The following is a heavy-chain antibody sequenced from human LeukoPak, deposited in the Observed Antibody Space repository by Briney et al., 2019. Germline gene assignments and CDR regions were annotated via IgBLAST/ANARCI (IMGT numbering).Heavy chain of an antibody. Sequence: GGSLRLSCTASGFTFSNYWMHWVRQAPGKGLVWVSRINTDGRSTDYADFVKGRFTISRDNAKNTLYLQMNSLRAEDTAVYYCAKGPLHYYDSSGYSHWGQGTLVTVSS. J-gene: IGHJ4*02. D-gene: IGHD3-22*01. CDR1: GFTFSNYW. CDR2: INTDGRST. V-gene: IGHV3-74*01. CDR3: AKGPLHYYDSSGYSH.